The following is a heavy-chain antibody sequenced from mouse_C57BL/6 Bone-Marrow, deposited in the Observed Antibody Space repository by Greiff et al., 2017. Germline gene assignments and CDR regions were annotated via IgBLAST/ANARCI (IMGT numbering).Heavy chain of an antibody. D-gene: IGHD2-3*01. V-gene: IGHV1-4*01. CDR2: INPSRGYP. J-gene: IGHJ4*01. CDR3: ARLGDGYYRYAMDY. CDR1: GYTFTSYT. Sequence: VQLVESGAELARPGASVKMSCKASGYTFTSYTMHWVKQRPGQGLEWIGYINPSRGYPKYNQKFKDKATLTADKSSSTAYMQLSSLASADSAVYYCARLGDGYYRYAMDYWGQGTSVTVSS.